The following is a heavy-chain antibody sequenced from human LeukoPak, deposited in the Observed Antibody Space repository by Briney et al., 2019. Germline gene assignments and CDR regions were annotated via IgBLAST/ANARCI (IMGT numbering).Heavy chain of an antibody. CDR1: TLTVGSNS. CDR2: ISSSSSYI. CDR3: ARVDRYYYYMDV. Sequence: PGRSLSLSCSASTLTVGSNSMNGFGRAPGRGWRGLSSISSSSSYIYYADSVKGRFTISRDNAKNSLYLQMNSLRAEDTAVYYCARVDRYYYYMDVWGKGTTVTVSS. J-gene: IGHJ6*03. V-gene: IGHV3-21*01.